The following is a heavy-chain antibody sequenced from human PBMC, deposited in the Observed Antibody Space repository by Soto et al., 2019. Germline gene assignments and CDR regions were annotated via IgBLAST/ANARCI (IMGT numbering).Heavy chain of an antibody. CDR2: INSAGSAS. CDR1: GFTFSSYW. CDR3: ATGGYSYGWGY. J-gene: IGHJ4*02. D-gene: IGHD5-18*01. V-gene: IGHV3-74*01. Sequence: EVQLVESGGGLVQPGGSLRLSCVGSGFTFSSYWMHWVRQVPGKGPVWVSRINSAGSASSYVDFVKGRFTVSRDNAKNTPYLEMNSLSAEDTAVYYCATGGYSYGWGYWGQGTLVTVSS.